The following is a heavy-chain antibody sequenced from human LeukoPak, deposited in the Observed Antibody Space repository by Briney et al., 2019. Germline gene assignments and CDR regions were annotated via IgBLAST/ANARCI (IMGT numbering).Heavy chain of an antibody. CDR2: TYYTSKWNS. CDR1: GDSVSSNSAS. Sequence: SQTLSLTCTISGDSVSSNSASWNWIRQSPSRGLEWLGRTYYTSKWNSDYAESVKSLITINPDTSKNQFSLHLNSVTPEDTAVYYCARDPDSSYEWGPFDPWGQGILVTVSS. J-gene: IGHJ5*02. D-gene: IGHD1-26*01. V-gene: IGHV6-1*01. CDR3: ARDPDSSYEWGPFDP.